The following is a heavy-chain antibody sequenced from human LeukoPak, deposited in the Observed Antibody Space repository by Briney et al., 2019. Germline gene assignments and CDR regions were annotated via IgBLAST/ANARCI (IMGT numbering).Heavy chain of an antibody. Sequence: GRSLRLSCAASGFTVSSNYMSWVRQAPGKGLEWVSVIYSGGSTYYADSVKGRFTISRDNSKNTLYLQMNSLRAEDTAVYYCARELLDYYGSGSYILPVVGYFDYWGQGTLVTVSS. CDR2: IYSGGST. V-gene: IGHV3-53*01. CDR1: GFTVSSNY. D-gene: IGHD3-10*01. J-gene: IGHJ4*02. CDR3: ARELLDYYGSGSYILPVVGYFDY.